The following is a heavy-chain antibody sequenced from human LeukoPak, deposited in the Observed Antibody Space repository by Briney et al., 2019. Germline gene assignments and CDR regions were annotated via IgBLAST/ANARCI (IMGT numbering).Heavy chain of an antibody. CDR1: GFTFDGYA. Sequence: QPGGSLRLSCAASGFTFDGYAMHWVRQAPGKGLEWVSGISWNSGSIGYADSVKGRFTISRDNAKNSLYLQMNSLRAEDMALYYCAKEGYSGSQGLAFDIWGQGTMVTVSS. J-gene: IGHJ3*02. V-gene: IGHV3-9*03. CDR3: AKEGYSGSQGLAFDI. CDR2: ISWNSGSI. D-gene: IGHD1-26*01.